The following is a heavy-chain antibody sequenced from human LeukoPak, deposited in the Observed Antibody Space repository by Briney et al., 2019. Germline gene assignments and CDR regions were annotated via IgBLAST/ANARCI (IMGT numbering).Heavy chain of an antibody. CDR2: INHSGST. V-gene: IGHV4-34*01. D-gene: IGHD6-19*01. Sequence: PSETLSLTCAVYGGSFSGYYWSWIRQPPGKGLEWIGEINHSGSTNYNPSLKSRVTISVDTSKNQFSLKLSSVTAADTAVYYCARGVNSSGWFSLPSLQLDFDYWGQGTLVTVSS. CDR1: GGSFSGYY. CDR3: ARGVNSSGWFSLPSLQLDFDY. J-gene: IGHJ4*02.